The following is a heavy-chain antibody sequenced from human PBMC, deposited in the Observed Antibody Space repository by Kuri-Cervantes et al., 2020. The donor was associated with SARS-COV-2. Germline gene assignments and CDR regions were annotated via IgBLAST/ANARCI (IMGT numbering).Heavy chain of an antibody. CDR2: IDPSDSYT. CDR3: ARQGWELFQWSNDFDY. CDR1: GYSFTSYW. V-gene: IGHV5-10-1*01. J-gene: IGHJ4*02. Sequence: GGSLRLSCKGSGYSFTSYWIGWVRQMPGKGLEWMGRIDPSDSYTNYSPSFQGHVTISADKSISTAYLQWSSLKASDTAMYYCARQGWELFQWSNDFDYWGQGTLVTVSS. D-gene: IGHD1-26*01.